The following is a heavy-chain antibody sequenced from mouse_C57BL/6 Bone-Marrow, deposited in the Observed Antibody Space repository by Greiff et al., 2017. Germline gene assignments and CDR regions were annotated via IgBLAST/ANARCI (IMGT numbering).Heavy chain of an antibody. CDR2: INPNYGTT. Sequence: VQLQQSGPELVKPGASVKISCKASGYSFTDYNMNWVKQSNGKSLEWIGVINPNYGTTSYNQKFKGKATLTVDQSSSTAYMQLNSLTSEDSAVYYCARNYYGSSYPYWYFDVWGTGTTVTVSS. CDR1: GYSFTDYN. CDR3: ARNYYGSSYPYWYFDV. J-gene: IGHJ1*03. V-gene: IGHV1-39*01. D-gene: IGHD1-1*01.